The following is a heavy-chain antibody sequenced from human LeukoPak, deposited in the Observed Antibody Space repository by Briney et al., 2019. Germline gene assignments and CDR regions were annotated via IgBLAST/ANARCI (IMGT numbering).Heavy chain of an antibody. CDR2: ISSSGSTI. CDR1: GFTFSSYE. Sequence: GGSLRLSCAASGFTFSSYEMNWVRQAPGKGLDWVSYISSSGSTIYYADSVKGRFTISRDNAKNSLYLQMNSLRAEDTAVYYCAREGMATTVDYWGQGTLVTVSS. J-gene: IGHJ4*02. V-gene: IGHV3-48*03. D-gene: IGHD5-24*01. CDR3: AREGMATTVDY.